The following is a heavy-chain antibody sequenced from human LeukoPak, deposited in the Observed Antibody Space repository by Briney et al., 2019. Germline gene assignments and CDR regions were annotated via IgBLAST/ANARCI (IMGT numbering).Heavy chain of an antibody. Sequence: GGSLRLSCAASGFTFNNYGMHWVRQAPGKGLEWVAFIRYDGSNKYYADSVKGRFTISRDNSKNTLYLQMNSLRAEDTAVYYCAKDLTTVTSQGDYWGQGTLVTVSS. J-gene: IGHJ4*02. CDR1: GFTFNNYG. CDR2: IRYDGSNK. CDR3: AKDLTTVTSQGDY. V-gene: IGHV3-30*02. D-gene: IGHD4-17*01.